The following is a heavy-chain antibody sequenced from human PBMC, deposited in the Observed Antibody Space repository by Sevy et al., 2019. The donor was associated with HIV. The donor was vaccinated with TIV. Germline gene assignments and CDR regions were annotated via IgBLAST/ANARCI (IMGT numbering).Heavy chain of an antibody. CDR1: GYSFTNYW. V-gene: IGHV5-51*01. D-gene: IGHD2-21*02. Sequence: GESLKISCKASGYSFTNYWIAWVRQMPGKGLEWVGIIYPGDSYSRYSPSFQGQVTISGDKSISTAYLQWSSLKASDSAMYYCARVTDDVTDVWGQGTTVTVSS. CDR3: ARVTDDVTDV. J-gene: IGHJ6*02. CDR2: IYPGDSYS.